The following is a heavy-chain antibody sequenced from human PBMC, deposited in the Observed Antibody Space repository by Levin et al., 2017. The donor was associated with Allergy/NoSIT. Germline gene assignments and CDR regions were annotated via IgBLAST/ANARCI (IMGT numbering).Heavy chain of an antibody. D-gene: IGHD3-16*02. J-gene: IGHJ3*02. CDR2: IYYDGSNK. CDR1: GFTFSSYG. CDR3: ASGSSLGDLSLAFDI. V-gene: IGHV3-33*01. Sequence: PGGSLRLSCAASGFTFSSYGMHWVRQAPGKGLEWVAVIYYDGSNKYYTDSVKGRFTISRDNSKNTLYLQMNSLRAEDTAVYYCASGSSLGDLSLAFDIWGQGTMVTVSS.